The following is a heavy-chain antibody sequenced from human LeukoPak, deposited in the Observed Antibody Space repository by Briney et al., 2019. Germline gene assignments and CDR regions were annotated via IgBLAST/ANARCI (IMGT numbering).Heavy chain of an antibody. J-gene: IGHJ6*03. CDR3: ARVVPAAIRAYYYYMDV. CDR1: GGTFSSYA. V-gene: IGHV1-69*13. Sequence: SVMVSCKASGGTFSSYAISWVRQAPGQGLEWMGGIIHIFGTANYAQKFQGRVTITAGESTSTAYMELSSLRSEDTAVYYCARVVPAAIRAYYYYMDVWGKGTTVTVSS. D-gene: IGHD2-2*02. CDR2: IIHIFGTA.